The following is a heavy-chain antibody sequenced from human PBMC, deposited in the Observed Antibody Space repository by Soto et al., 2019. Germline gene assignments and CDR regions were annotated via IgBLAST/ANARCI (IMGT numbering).Heavy chain of an antibody. V-gene: IGHV4-31*03. CDR3: ARAAHYSSSFRWFDP. D-gene: IGHD6-6*01. Sequence: QVQLQESGPGLVKPSQTLSLTCTVSGGSISSGGYYWSWIRQHPGKGLEWIGYIYYSGSTYYNPSLKSRVTISVDTSKNQLPQKLSSVTAADTAVYYCARAAHYSSSFRWFDPWCQGALVTVSS. CDR2: IYYSGST. J-gene: IGHJ5*02. CDR1: GGSISSGGYY.